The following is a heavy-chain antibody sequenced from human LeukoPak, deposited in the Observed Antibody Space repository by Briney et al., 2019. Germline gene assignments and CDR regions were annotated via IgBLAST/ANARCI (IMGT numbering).Heavy chain of an antibody. J-gene: IGHJ4*02. CDR1: GFTFSTYA. V-gene: IGHV3-23*01. D-gene: IGHD3-10*01. Sequence: PGGSLRLPCAASGFTFSTYAMSWVRQAPGKGLEWVSVICCSGGYTDYADSVKGRFTISRDNSKNTLYLQMNSLRAEDTAVYYCAKDGSYYNFDYWGQGTLVTVSP. CDR2: ICCSGGYT. CDR3: AKDGSYYNFDY.